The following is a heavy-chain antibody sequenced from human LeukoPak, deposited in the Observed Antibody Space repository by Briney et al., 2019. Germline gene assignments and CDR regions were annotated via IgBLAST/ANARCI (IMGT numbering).Heavy chain of an antibody. J-gene: IGHJ4*02. CDR3: ARDYSGSYSLSY. D-gene: IGHD1-26*01. CDR2: INPNSGGT. CDR1: GYTLSGYY. Sequence: GASVKVSCKASGYTLSGYYMHWVRQAPGQGLEWMGWINPNSGGTNYAQKFQGRVTMTRDTSISTAYMELSRLRSDDTAVYYCARDYSGSYSLSYWGQGTLVTVSS. V-gene: IGHV1-2*02.